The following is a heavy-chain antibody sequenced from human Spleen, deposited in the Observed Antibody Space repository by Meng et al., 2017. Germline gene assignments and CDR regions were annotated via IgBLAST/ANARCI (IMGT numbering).Heavy chain of an antibody. CDR1: GFAFSSHA. Sequence: GGSLRLSCAASGFAFSSHAMSWVRQAPGKGLEWVSSISGRTTRTYNADSVKGRFTVSRDNSKNTLYLQMDSLRAEDTAVYYCARSPIDKYDLSALPLDYWGQGTLVTVSS. CDR2: ISGRTTRT. V-gene: IGHV3-23*01. J-gene: IGHJ4*02. CDR3: ARSPIDKYDLSALPLDY. D-gene: IGHD3-16*01.